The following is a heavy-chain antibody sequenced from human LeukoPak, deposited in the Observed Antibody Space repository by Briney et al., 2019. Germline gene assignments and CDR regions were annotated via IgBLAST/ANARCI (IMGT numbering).Heavy chain of an antibody. V-gene: IGHV1-18*04. CDR3: ARGPSGGPRDAFDI. CDR1: GYTFTSYY. Sequence: GASVKVSCKASGYTFTSYYMHWVRQAPGQGLEWMGWISTYNGNTNYAQKLQGRVIMTTDTSTSTAYMELRSLRSDGTAAYYCARGPSGGPRDAFDIWGHGTMVTVSS. D-gene: IGHD3-10*01. J-gene: IGHJ3*02. CDR2: ISTYNGNT.